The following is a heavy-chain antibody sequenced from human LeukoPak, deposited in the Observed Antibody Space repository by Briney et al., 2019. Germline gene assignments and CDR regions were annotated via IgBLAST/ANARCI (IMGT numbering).Heavy chain of an antibody. V-gene: IGHV1-24*01. J-gene: IGHJ4*02. Sequence: ASVKVSCKVSGYTLTELSMHWVRQAPGKGFEWMGGFDPEDGETVYAQKFQGRVTMTEDTSTDTAYMELSSLRSEDTAVYYCATNPSSGWYLDYWGQGTLVTVPS. CDR3: ATNPSSGWYLDY. CDR2: FDPEDGET. CDR1: GYTLTELS. D-gene: IGHD6-19*01.